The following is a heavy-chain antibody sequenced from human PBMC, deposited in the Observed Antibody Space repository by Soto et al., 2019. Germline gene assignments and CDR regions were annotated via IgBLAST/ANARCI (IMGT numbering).Heavy chain of an antibody. J-gene: IGHJ5*02. CDR2: TYTSGST. CDR1: GGSISSYY. D-gene: IGHD6-13*01. Sequence: PSETLSLTCTVSGGSISSYYWSWIRQPAGKGLEWIGRTYTSGSTNYNPSLKSRVTMSVDTSKNQFSLKLSSVTAADTAVYYCARDPSYSSRPRSNWFDPRGQGTLVTVSS. V-gene: IGHV4-4*07. CDR3: ARDPSYSSRPRSNWFDP.